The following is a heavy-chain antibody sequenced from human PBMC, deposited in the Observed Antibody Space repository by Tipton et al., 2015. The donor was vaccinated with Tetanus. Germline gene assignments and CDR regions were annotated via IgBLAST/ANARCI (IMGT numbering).Heavy chain of an antibody. D-gene: IGHD6-6*01. CDR3: ASGSSLDY. Sequence: SLRLSCSVSGFPFSSYTMNWVRQAPGRGLEWVSSISSTTSYIYYSDSVKGRFTISRDNAKNSLYLQMNSLTADDTAVYFCASGSSLDYWGQGTLVTVSS. CDR2: ISSTTSYI. CDR1: GFPFSSYT. V-gene: IGHV3-21*01. J-gene: IGHJ4*02.